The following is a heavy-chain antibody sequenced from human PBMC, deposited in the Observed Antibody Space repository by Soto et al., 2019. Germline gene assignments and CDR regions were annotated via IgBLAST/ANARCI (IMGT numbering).Heavy chain of an antibody. CDR2: IKSKTDGGTT. Sequence: GGSLRLSCAASGFTFSNAWMSWVRQAPGKGLEWVGRIKSKTDGGTTDYAAPVKGRFTISRDDSKNTLYLQMNSLKTEDTAVYYCTTGVTYYYDSSGFMVPYYFDYWGQGTLVTV. D-gene: IGHD3-22*01. J-gene: IGHJ4*02. V-gene: IGHV3-15*01. CDR3: TTGVTYYYDSSGFMVPYYFDY. CDR1: GFTFSNAW.